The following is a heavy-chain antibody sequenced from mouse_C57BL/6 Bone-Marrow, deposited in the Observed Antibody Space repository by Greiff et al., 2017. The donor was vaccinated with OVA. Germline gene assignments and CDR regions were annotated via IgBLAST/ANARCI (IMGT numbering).Heavy chain of an antibody. CDR1: GYTFTSYW. Sequence: QVQLKQSGAELVRPGSSVKLSCKASGYTFTSYWMDWVKQRPGQGLEWIGNIYPSDSETHYNQKFKDKATLTVDKSSSTAYMQLSSLTSEDSAVYYCARDSSGPLYYAMDYWGQGTSVTVSS. V-gene: IGHV1-61*01. CDR2: IYPSDSET. D-gene: IGHD3-2*02. J-gene: IGHJ4*01. CDR3: ARDSSGPLYYAMDY.